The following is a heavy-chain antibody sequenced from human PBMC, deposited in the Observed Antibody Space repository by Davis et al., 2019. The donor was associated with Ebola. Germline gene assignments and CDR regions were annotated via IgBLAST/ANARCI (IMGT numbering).Heavy chain of an antibody. CDR1: GYTFTNYG. J-gene: IGHJ4*02. Sequence: AASVKVSCKASGYTFTNYGITWVRQAPGQGLEWMGWINPHNGNTNYARNVQGRVTMTTDTSTRTAYMEVGSLKSDDTAVYYCARAQFPTTSGHWGQGTLVTVSS. V-gene: IGHV1-18*04. D-gene: IGHD3-3*01. CDR2: INPHNGNT. CDR3: ARAQFPTTSGH.